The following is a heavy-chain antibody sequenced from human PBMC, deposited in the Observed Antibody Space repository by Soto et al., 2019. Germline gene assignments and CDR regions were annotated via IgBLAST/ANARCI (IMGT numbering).Heavy chain of an antibody. Sequence: PGGSLRLSCAASGFTFSSYAMSWVRQAPGKGLEWVSAISGSGGSTYYADSVKGRFTISRDNSKNTLYLQMNSLRAEDTAVYYCATTPVLRYLDWLLFYWGQGTLVTVSS. V-gene: IGHV3-23*01. J-gene: IGHJ4*02. CDR1: GFTFSSYA. D-gene: IGHD3-9*01. CDR3: ATTPVLRYLDWLLFY. CDR2: ISGSGGST.